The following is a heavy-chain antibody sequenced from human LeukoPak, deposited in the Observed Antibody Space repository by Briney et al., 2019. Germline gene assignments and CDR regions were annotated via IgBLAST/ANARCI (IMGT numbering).Heavy chain of an antibody. CDR3: ARDYGDYVGDRLDY. Sequence: GGSLRLSCAASGFSFSSYSMNWFRQAPGKGLEWVSYIGGSRSGSSRSIIYYADSVEGRFTISRGNAKNSLYLQMNSLRAEDTAVYYCARDYGDYVGDRLDYWGQGTLVTVSS. V-gene: IGHV3-48*04. CDR1: GFSFSSYS. J-gene: IGHJ4*02. CDR2: IGGSRSGSSRSII. D-gene: IGHD4-17*01.